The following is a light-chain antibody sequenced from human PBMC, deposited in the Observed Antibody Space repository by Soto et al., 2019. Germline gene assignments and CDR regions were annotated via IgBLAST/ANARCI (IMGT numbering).Light chain of an antibody. CDR3: LKHNAAPWT. CDR1: QGINNY. V-gene: IGKV1-27*01. J-gene: IGKJ1*01. Sequence: DIQMTQSPSSLSASVGDRVTITCRASQGINNYLAWFQQKLGKVPQLLIYSASTFQSGVPSRFSGSGSGTDFTLTICSPQPEDGATESCLKHNAAPWTFGHGTKVEIK. CDR2: SAS.